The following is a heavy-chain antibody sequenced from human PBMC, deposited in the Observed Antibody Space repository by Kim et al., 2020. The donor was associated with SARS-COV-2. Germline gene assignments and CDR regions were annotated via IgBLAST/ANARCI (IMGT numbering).Heavy chain of an antibody. CDR2: INHSGST. D-gene: IGHD3-22*01. CDR3: ARRGLYYYDSSGEFDY. Sequence: SETLSLTCAVYGGSFSGYYWSWIRQPPGKGLEWIGEINHSGSTNYNPSLKSRVTISVDTSKNQFSLKLSSVTAADTAVYYCARRGLYYYDSSGEFDYWGQGTLVTVSS. J-gene: IGHJ4*02. CDR1: GGSFSGYY. V-gene: IGHV4-34*01.